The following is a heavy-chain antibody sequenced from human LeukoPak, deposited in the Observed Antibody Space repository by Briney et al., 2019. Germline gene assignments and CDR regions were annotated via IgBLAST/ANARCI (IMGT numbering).Heavy chain of an antibody. CDR1: GGSISSGGYY. Sequence: SETLSLTCTVSGGSISSGGYYWNWIRQTPGKGLEYIGYIYHRETTYYNPSLKSRVIISLDGSRNQFSLKLTSVTAADTAVYYCAGDRGGLYSTGNWFDPWGQGTLVTVSS. V-gene: IGHV4-30-2*01. D-gene: IGHD3-10*01. CDR3: AGDRGGLYSTGNWFDP. J-gene: IGHJ5*02. CDR2: IYHRETT.